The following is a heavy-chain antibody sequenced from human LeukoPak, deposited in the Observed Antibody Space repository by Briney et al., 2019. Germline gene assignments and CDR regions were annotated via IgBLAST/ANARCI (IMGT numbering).Heavy chain of an antibody. D-gene: IGHD4-17*01. J-gene: IGHJ4*02. Sequence: GGSLRLSCAASGFTVSSNYMCWVRQAPGKGLEWVSVIYSGGSTYYADSVKGRFTISRDNSKNTLYLQMNSLRAEDTAVYYCARDLNYGDYVYWGQGTLVTVSS. CDR2: IYSGGST. CDR3: ARDLNYGDYVY. V-gene: IGHV3-66*01. CDR1: GFTVSSNY.